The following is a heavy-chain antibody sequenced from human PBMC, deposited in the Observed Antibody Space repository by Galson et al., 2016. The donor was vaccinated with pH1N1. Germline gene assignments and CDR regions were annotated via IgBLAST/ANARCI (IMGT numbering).Heavy chain of an antibody. J-gene: IGHJ4*02. D-gene: IGHD1-26*01. Sequence: SVKVSCKASGYTFTRYYFHWVRQAPGQGLEWMGVIDPSDGGTTYAQKFQGRVTITRDTSTSTVYVEVYSLKSEDTAVYYCTRDLGRLLEYWGQGTLVTVSS. CDR2: IDPSDGGT. V-gene: IGHV1-46*03. CDR1: GYTFTRYY. CDR3: TRDLGRLLEY.